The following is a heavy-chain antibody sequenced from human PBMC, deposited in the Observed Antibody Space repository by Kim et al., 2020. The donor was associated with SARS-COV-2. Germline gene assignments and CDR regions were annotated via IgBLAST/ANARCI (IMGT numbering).Heavy chain of an antibody. CDR2: ISYDGSNK. V-gene: IGHV3-30*04. D-gene: IGHD6-13*01. J-gene: IGHJ2*01. CDR3: ARKHSSSWHYWYFDL. Sequence: GGSLRLSCAASGFTFSSYAMHWVRQAPGKGLEWVAVISYDGSNKYYADSVKGRFTISRDNSKNTLYLQMNSLRAEDTAVYYCARKHSSSWHYWYFDLWGRGTLVTVSS. CDR1: GFTFSSYA.